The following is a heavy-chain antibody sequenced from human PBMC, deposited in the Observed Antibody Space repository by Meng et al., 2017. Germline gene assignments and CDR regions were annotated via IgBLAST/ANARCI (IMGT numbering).Heavy chain of an antibody. CDR3: ARSDWFDP. J-gene: IGHJ5*02. CDR2: IKPDGTMT. Sequence: VLLVGSGGGLVQWGGSLRLSFTASGFTFRNYWMHWVRQAPGKGLVWVSRIKPDGTMTVYADSVKGRFTISRDNAKNTLYLQMNSLRSDDTAVYYCARSDWFDPWGQGTVVTVSS. V-gene: IGHV3-74*01. CDR1: GFTFRNYW.